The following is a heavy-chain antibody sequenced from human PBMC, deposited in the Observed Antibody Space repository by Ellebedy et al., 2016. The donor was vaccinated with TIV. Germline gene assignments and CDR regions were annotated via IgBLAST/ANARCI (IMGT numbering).Heavy chain of an antibody. V-gene: IGHV1-69*13. CDR2: IIPIFGTA. CDR3: ATHSGSYFGFSEY. CDR1: GGTFSSYA. D-gene: IGHD1-26*01. J-gene: IGHJ4*02. Sequence: ASVKVSCKASGGTFSSYAISWVRQAPGQGLEWMGGIIPIFGTANYAQKFQGRVTITADESTSTAYMELSSLRAEDTATYYCATHSGSYFGFSEYWGQGTSVTVSS.